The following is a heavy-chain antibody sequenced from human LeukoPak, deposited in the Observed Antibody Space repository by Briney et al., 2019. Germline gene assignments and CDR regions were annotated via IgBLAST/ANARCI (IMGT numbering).Heavy chain of an antibody. V-gene: IGHV3-23*01. CDR1: GFTFSSYA. CDR2: ISGSGGST. D-gene: IGHD2-2*01. CDR3: AKSLSGGYCSSTSCCLPWFDP. J-gene: IGHJ5*02. Sequence: GGSLRLSCAASGFTFSSYAMSWVRQAPGKGLEWVSAISGSGGSTYYADSVKGRFTISRDNSKSTLYLQMNSLRAEDTAVYYCAKSLSGGYCSSTSCCLPWFDPWGQGTLVTVSS.